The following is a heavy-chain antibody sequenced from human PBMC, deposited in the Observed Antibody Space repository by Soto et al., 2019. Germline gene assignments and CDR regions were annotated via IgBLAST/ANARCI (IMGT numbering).Heavy chain of an antibody. D-gene: IGHD3-3*01. CDR1: GGSFSGYY. Sequence: SETLAVICAGYGGSFSGYYWSWIRQAPGKGLEWIGEINHSGSTNYNPSLKSRVTISVDTSKNQFSLKLSSVTAADTAVYYCARKSDYDFWSGYYGQNWFDPWGQGTLVTVSS. CDR3: ARKSDYDFWSGYYGQNWFDP. CDR2: INHSGST. J-gene: IGHJ5*02. V-gene: IGHV4-34*01.